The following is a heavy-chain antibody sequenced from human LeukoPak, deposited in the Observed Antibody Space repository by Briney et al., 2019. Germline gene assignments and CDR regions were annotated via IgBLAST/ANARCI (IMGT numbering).Heavy chain of an antibody. Sequence: ASVKVSCKASGYTFTSYYMHWVRQATGQGLEWMGWMNPNSGNTGYAQKFQGRVTITRNTSISTAYMELSSLRSEDTAVYYCARGPRGDYGDYGYWGQGTLVTVSS. D-gene: IGHD4-17*01. V-gene: IGHV1-8*03. J-gene: IGHJ4*02. CDR3: ARGPRGDYGDYGY. CDR1: GYTFTSYY. CDR2: MNPNSGNT.